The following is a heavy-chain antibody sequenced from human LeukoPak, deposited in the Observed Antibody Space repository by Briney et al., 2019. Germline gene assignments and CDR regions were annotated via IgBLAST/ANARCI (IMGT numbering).Heavy chain of an antibody. CDR1: GGSISSSSYY. V-gene: IGHV4-39*07. CDR2: IYYSGST. D-gene: IGHD3-9*01. CDR3: AKNTPTLRQLRYFDWSLPQYYGMDV. Sequence: PSETLSLTCTVSGGSISSSSYYWGWIRQPPGKGLEWIGGIYYSGSTYYNPSLKSRVTISVDTSKNQFSLKLSSVTAADTAVYYCAKNTPTLRQLRYFDWSLPQYYGMDVWGQGTTVTVSS. J-gene: IGHJ6*02.